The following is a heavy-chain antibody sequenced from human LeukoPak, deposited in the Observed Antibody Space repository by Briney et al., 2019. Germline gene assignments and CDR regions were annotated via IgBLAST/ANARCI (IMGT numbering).Heavy chain of an antibody. CDR3: ARDPVEMATPYYFDY. D-gene: IGHD5-24*01. Sequence: GGSLRLSCAASGFTFSSYGMHWVRQAPGKGLEWVAVIWYDGSNKYYADSVKGRFTISRDNSKNTLYLQMNSLRAEDAAVYYCARDPVEMATPYYFDYWGQGTLVTVSS. CDR2: IWYDGSNK. CDR1: GFTFSSYG. J-gene: IGHJ4*02. V-gene: IGHV3-33*01.